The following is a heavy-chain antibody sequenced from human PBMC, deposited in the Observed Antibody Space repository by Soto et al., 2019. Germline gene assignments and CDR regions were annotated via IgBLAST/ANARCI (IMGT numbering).Heavy chain of an antibody. Sequence: PGESLKISCQVSGYSFTTYWIGWVRQMPGKGLEWMGIIYPGDSDTRYSPSFQGQVIISADKSIATAYLQWSSLKASDTAMYYCARHHYSGSALDAFDVWGQGTLVTVSS. CDR1: GYSFTTYW. CDR3: ARHHYSGSALDAFDV. J-gene: IGHJ3*01. CDR2: IYPGDSDT. D-gene: IGHD3-10*01. V-gene: IGHV5-51*01.